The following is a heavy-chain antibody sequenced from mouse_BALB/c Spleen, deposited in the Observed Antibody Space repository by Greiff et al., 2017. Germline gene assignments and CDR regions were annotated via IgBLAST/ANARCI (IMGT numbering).Heavy chain of an antibody. J-gene: IGHJ4*01. CDR1: GFTFSSFG. D-gene: IGHD2-2*01. CDR3: ARSYGYDFYYAMDY. V-gene: IGHV5-17*02. CDR2: ISSGSSTI. Sequence: EVKLVESGGGLVQPGGSRKLSCAASGFTFSSFGMHWVRQAPEKGLEWVAYISSGSSTIYYADTVKGRFTISRDNPKNTLFLQMTSLRSEDTAMYYCARSYGYDFYYAMDYWGQGTSVTVSS.